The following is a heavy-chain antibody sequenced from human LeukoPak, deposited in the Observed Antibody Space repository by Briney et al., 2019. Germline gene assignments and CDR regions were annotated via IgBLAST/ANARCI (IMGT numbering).Heavy chain of an antibody. Sequence: PGGFLRLSCAASGFSVSRTYMSWVRQAPGKGLEWVSVIYSGGKVYYIDSVKGRFTISRDTSKNTLYLQMHSLRAEDTAVCFCAGRHCSDGGCYFAGADPFDYWGQGTLVTVSS. J-gene: IGHJ4*02. CDR2: IYSGGKV. CDR1: GFSVSRTY. D-gene: IGHD2-15*01. CDR3: AGRHCSDGGCYFAGADPFDY. V-gene: IGHV3-53*01.